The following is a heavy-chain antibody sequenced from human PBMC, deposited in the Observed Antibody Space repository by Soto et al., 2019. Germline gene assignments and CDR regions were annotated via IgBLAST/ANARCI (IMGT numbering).Heavy chain of an antibody. D-gene: IGHD2-15*01. V-gene: IGHV1-24*01. CDR3: ETASGYCSGGSCFEFDY. Sequence: ASVKVSCKVSGYTLTELSMHWVRQAPGKGLEWMGGFDPEDGETIYAQKFQGRVTMTEDTSTDTAYMELSSLRAEDTAVYYCETASGYCSGGSCFEFDYWGQGTLVTVSS. CDR1: GYTLTELS. CDR2: FDPEDGET. J-gene: IGHJ4*02.